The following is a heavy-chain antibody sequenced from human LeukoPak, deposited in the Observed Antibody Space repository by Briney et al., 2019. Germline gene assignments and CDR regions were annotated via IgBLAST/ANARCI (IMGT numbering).Heavy chain of an antibody. J-gene: IGHJ4*02. Sequence: ASVKVSCKASGYTFTGYYMHWVRQAPGQGLEWMGWINPNSGGTNYAQKFQGRVTMTRDTSISTAYMELNRLRSDDTAVYYCARVAPGYSSSWYPFDYWGQGTLVTVSS. CDR2: INPNSGGT. CDR1: GYTFTGYY. V-gene: IGHV1-2*02. CDR3: ARVAPGYSSSWYPFDY. D-gene: IGHD6-13*01.